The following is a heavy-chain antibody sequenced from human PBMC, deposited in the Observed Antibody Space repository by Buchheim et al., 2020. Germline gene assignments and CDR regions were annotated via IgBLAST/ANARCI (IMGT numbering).Heavy chain of an antibody. CDR2: ISGSGGTI. CDR3: AKEDTSD. V-gene: IGHV3-23*04. J-gene: IGHJ4*02. CDR1: GFTFTNYA. Sequence: EVQLVESGGGLVQPGGSLRLSCAASGFTFTNYAMSWLRQAPGRGLEWVLSISGSGGTIDYTDSAKGRFTISRDNSENMVSLQMNSLRAEDTAVYYCAKEDTSDWGQGTL. D-gene: IGHD2-2*01.